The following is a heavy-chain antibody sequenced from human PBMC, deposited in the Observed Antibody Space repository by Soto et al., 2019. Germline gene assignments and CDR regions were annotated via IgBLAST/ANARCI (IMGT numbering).Heavy chain of an antibody. CDR3: ARHSGDFWSGLPAGWFYP. D-gene: IGHD3-3*01. V-gene: IGHV4-59*01. J-gene: IGHJ5*02. CDR1: GGSISSYY. Sequence: SETLSLTCTVSGGSISSYYWSWIRQPPGTGMEWIGYIYYSGSTNYNPSLKSRCTISVDTSKNQFSLKLSSVTAADTAVYYCARHSGDFWSGLPAGWFYPWGQGTLVTVSS. CDR2: IYYSGST.